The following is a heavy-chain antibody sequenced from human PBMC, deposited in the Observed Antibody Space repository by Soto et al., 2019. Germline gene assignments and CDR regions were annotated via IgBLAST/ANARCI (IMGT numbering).Heavy chain of an antibody. CDR3: AREPRYCRGGSCSITGDAYDI. CDR2: ISNRGDT. D-gene: IGHD2-15*01. CDR1: GFIVSDTY. J-gene: IGHJ3*02. V-gene: IGHV3-66*01. Sequence: GGSLRLSCTASGFIVSDTYVNWVREAPGKGLEWVSVISNRGDTHYADSVRGRFSLSRDISDNTLHLQMNNLRVEDTAVYYCAREPRYCRGGSCSITGDAYDIWGQGTMVTVSS.